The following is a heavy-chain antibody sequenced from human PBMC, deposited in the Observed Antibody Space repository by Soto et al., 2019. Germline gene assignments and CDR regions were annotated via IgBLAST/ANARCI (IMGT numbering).Heavy chain of an antibody. CDR1: GFSIISGGYY. CDR3: ARRDYDNSSGYLDY. Sequence: PSETLSLTCPVSGFSIISGGYYWSWIRQHPGKGLEWLGYIYYSGSTYYNPSLKSRVTISVDTSKNQFSLKLSSVTAADTAVYYCARRDYDNSSGYLDYWGQGTLVTVSS. CDR2: IYYSGST. J-gene: IGHJ4*02. D-gene: IGHD3-22*01. V-gene: IGHV4-31*03.